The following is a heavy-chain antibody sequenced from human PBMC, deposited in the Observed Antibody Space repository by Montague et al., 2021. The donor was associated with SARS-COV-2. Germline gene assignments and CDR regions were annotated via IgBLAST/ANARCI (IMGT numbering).Heavy chain of an antibody. CDR1: GFTFSSYS. CDR2: IYYSGST. D-gene: IGHD2-2*02. CDR3: ARDPSRQPLLYPIGDYYYGMDV. V-gene: IGHV4-39*07. Sequence: LRLSCAASGFTFSSYSVNWVRQAPGKGLEWIGSIYYSGSTYYNPSLKSRVTISVDTSKNQFSLKLSSVTAADTAVYYCARDPSRQPLLYPIGDYYYGMDVWGQGTTVTVSS. J-gene: IGHJ6*02.